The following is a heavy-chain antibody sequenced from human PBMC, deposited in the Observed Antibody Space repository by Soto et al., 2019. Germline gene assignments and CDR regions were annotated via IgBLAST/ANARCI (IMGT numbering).Heavy chain of an antibody. CDR2: IYYSGST. V-gene: IGHV4-61*01. Sequence: SETLSLTCTVSGGSVSSGSYYWSWIRQPPGKGLEWIGYIYYSGSTNYNPSLKSRVTISVDTSKNQFSLKLSSVTAADTAVYYCARHGSSWYIWFDPWGQGTLVTVSS. J-gene: IGHJ5*02. D-gene: IGHD6-13*01. CDR1: GGSVSSGSYY. CDR3: ARHGSSWYIWFDP.